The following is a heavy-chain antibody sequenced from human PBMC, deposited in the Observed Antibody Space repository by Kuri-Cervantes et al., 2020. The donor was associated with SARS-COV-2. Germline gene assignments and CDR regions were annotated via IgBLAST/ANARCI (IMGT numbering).Heavy chain of an antibody. D-gene: IGHD5-24*01. J-gene: IGHJ3*01. Sequence: SQTLSLTCAVSGGSISSGGYSWSWIRQPPGKGLEWIGYIYYSGSTYYNPSLKSRVTISVDTSKNQFSLKLSSVTAADTAVYYCARQREMATIPDAFDFWGQGTMVTVSS. CDR1: GGSISSGGYS. V-gene: IGHV4-30-2*03. CDR3: ARQREMATIPDAFDF. CDR2: IYYSGST.